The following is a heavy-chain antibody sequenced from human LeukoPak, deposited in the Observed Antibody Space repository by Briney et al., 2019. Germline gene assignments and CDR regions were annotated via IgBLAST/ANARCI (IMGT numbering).Heavy chain of an antibody. D-gene: IGHD3-10*01. V-gene: IGHV4-30-4*01. CDR3: ASNMVRGVYDAFDI. J-gene: IGHJ3*02. Sequence: PSETLSLTCTVSGGSISSGDYYWSWIRQPPGKGLEWIGYIYYSGSTYYNPSLKSRVTISVDKSKNQFSLKLSSVTAADTAVYYCASNMVRGVYDAFDIWGQGTMVTVSS. CDR1: GGSISSGDYY. CDR2: IYYSGST.